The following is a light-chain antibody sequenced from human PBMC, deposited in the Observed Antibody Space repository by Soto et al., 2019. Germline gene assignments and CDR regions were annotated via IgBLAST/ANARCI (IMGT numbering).Light chain of an antibody. J-gene: IGKJ1*01. Sequence: EIVLTQSPGTLALSPGEGATLSCRASQSVSNNYLAWYQQKPGQAPRLLIYDASNRATGIPARFSGSGSGTDFTLTVNRLEPEDFAVYYCHHYGTSRTFGQGTKVDIK. CDR2: DAS. CDR1: QSVSNNY. CDR3: HHYGTSRT. V-gene: IGKV3-20*01.